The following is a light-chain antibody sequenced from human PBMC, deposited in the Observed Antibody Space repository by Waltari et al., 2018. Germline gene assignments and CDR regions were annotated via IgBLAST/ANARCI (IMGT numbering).Light chain of an antibody. CDR1: QSVSRA. V-gene: IGKV3-20*01. J-gene: IGKJ1*01. CDR2: GAA. Sequence: EIVLTQSPGTLSLSPGERATLSCRASQSVSRALAWYQQKPGQDPRLLIYGAANRATGIPDRFSGSGSGTDFSLTISSLEPEDFAVYYCQHYLRLPATFGQGTKVEIK. CDR3: QHYLRLPAT.